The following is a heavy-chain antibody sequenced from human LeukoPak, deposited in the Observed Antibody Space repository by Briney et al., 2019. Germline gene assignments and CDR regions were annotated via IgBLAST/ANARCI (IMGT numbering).Heavy chain of an antibody. CDR2: IIPILGIA. Sequence: PPVKLSCKPSGGTFTTYAISWVRRAPGQGLEWRGRIIPILGIANYAQKFQGRVTITADKSTSTAYMDLSSLISEDTAVYYCARDRRTYCGGDCYHYYYYGMDVWGQGTTVTVSS. V-gene: IGHV1-69*04. CDR3: ARDRRTYCGGDCYHYYYYGMDV. D-gene: IGHD2-21*02. J-gene: IGHJ6*02. CDR1: GGTFTTYA.